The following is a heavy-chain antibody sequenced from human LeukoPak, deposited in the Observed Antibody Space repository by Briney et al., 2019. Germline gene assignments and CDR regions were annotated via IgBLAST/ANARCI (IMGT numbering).Heavy chain of an antibody. CDR3: ARVTISMAARPESDYYYGMDV. CDR2: INPNSGGT. CDR1: GYTFTGYY. Sequence: ASVKVSCKASGYTFTGYYMHWVRQAPGQGLEWMGWINPNSGGTNYAQKFQGRVTMTRDTSISTAYMELSRLRSDDTAVYYCARVTISMAARPESDYYYGMDVWGQGTTVTVSS. V-gene: IGHV1-2*02. D-gene: IGHD6-6*01. J-gene: IGHJ6*02.